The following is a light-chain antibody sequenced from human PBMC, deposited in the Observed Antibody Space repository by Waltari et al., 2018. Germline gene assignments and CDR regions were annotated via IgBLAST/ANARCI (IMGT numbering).Light chain of an antibody. Sequence: QSALTQPASVSGSPGQSITISCTGTTSDVWTYNLVSWYQQHPGKAPKLIIFEGPKRPSGVSNRFFASKSGNTASLTISGLQADDEADYHCCSYVSNTYVFGTGTKVTVL. CDR1: TSDVWTYNL. J-gene: IGLJ1*01. V-gene: IGLV2-23*01. CDR2: EGP. CDR3: CSYVSNTYV.